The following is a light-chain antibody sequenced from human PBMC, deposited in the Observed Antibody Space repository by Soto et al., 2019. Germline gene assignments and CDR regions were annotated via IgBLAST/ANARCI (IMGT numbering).Light chain of an antibody. V-gene: IGKV3-20*01. Sequence: IVLTQSPGTLSLSPGQRATLSCRASQSLLDNFLAWYQHKPGQAPRLLISGASRRAAGTPDRFSGSGSGTDFTLPISRLEPEDFAVYYCQQYVSSPATFGGGTKVEIK. CDR1: QSLLDNF. J-gene: IGKJ4*01. CDR2: GAS. CDR3: QQYVSSPAT.